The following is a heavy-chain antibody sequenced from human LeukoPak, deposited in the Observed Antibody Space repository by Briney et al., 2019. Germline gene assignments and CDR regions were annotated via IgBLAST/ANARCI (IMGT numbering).Heavy chain of an antibody. D-gene: IGHD3-10*01. V-gene: IGHV3-23*01. Sequence: GGSLRLSCAASAFTFSSYGMSWVRQAPGKGLEWVSAISGSGGSTYYADSVKGRFTISRDNCKNTLYLQMNSLRIEDTAVYYCARAKPKNMVRGLIMRRESRYYFDYWGQGTLVTVSS. CDR3: ARAKPKNMVRGLIMRRESRYYFDY. CDR1: AFTFSSYG. J-gene: IGHJ4*02. CDR2: ISGSGGST.